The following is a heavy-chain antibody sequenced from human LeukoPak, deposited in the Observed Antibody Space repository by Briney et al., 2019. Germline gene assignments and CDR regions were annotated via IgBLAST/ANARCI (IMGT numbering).Heavy chain of an antibody. CDR1: GGSISSYY. Sequence: SETLSLTCTVSGGSISSYYWSWIRQPPGKGLEWIGYIYYSGSTNYNPSLKSRVTISVDTSKNQFSLKLSSVTAADTAVYYCARLRITTVRGPPGQFDPWGQGTLVTVSS. D-gene: IGHD3-10*01. CDR2: IYYSGST. J-gene: IGHJ5*02. V-gene: IGHV4-59*08. CDR3: ARLRITTVRGPPGQFDP.